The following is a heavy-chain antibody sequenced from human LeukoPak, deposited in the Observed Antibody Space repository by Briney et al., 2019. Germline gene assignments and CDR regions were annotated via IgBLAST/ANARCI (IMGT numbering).Heavy chain of an antibody. Sequence: GRSLRLSCAASGFTFSSYAMHWVRQAPGKGLEWVAVISYDGSNKYYADSVKGRFTISRDNSKNTLYLQMNSLRAEDTAVYYCARGQGYYDSSGPDAFDIWGQGTMVTVSS. J-gene: IGHJ3*02. D-gene: IGHD3-22*01. CDR2: ISYDGSNK. CDR3: ARGQGYYDSSGPDAFDI. CDR1: GFTFSSYA. V-gene: IGHV3-30-3*01.